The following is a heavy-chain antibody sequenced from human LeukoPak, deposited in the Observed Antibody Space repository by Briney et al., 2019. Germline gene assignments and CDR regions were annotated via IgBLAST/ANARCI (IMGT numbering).Heavy chain of an antibody. CDR3: ARHYYDRSDSYSFDY. CDR1: GGSISGYY. Sequence: PSETLSLTCTVSGGSISGYYWSWIRQPPWTGLEWIGCMFSSGSTNYNPSLKTRVTISKHASVNQFSMKLSSVTAADTAVYYCARHYYDRSDSYSFDYWGQGTLVTVSS. D-gene: IGHD3-22*01. CDR2: MFSSGST. J-gene: IGHJ4*02. V-gene: IGHV4-59*08.